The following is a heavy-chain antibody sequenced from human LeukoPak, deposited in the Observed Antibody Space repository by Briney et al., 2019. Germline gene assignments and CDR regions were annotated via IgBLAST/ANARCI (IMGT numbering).Heavy chain of an antibody. CDR1: GGSINSYY. CDR3: ARGPSAAPLDY. Sequence: SETLSLTCTVSGGSINSYYWSWIRQPPGKGLEWIGYIYYSGSTNYNPSLKSRVTISVDTSQNQFSLKLSSVTAADTAVYYCARGPSAAPLDYWGQGTLVTVSS. V-gene: IGHV4-59*01. D-gene: IGHD2-2*01. CDR2: IYYSGST. J-gene: IGHJ4*02.